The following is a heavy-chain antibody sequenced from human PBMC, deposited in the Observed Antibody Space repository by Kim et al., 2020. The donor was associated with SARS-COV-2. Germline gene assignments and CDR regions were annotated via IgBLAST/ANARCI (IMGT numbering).Heavy chain of an antibody. Sequence: GGSLRLSCAASGFTFSGYAMHWVRQAPGKGLEWVAVISYDGSNKYYADSVKGRFTISRDNSKNTLYLQMNSLRAEDTAVYYCARGEYSSSWYLLNTFDICGQGTMVTVSS. D-gene: IGHD6-13*01. J-gene: IGHJ3*02. CDR2: ISYDGSNK. V-gene: IGHV3-30*04. CDR1: GFTFSGYA. CDR3: ARGEYSSSWYLLNTFDI.